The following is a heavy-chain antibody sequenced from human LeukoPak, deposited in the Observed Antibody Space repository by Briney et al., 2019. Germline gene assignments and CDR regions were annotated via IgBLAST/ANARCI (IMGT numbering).Heavy chain of an antibody. D-gene: IGHD7-27*01. J-gene: IGHJ4*02. Sequence: GGSLRLSCTASGFTFGDYAMSWVRQAPGKGLEWVANIKQDGSEKYYVDSVKGRFTISRDNAKNSLYLQMNSLRAEDTAVYYCARHGTGDLSDYWGQGTLVTVSS. CDR2: IKQDGSEK. CDR3: ARHGTGDLSDY. CDR1: GFTFGDYA. V-gene: IGHV3-7*01.